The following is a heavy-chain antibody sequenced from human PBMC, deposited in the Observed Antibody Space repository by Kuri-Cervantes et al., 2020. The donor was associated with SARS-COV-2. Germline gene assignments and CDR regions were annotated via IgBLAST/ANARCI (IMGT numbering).Heavy chain of an antibody. CDR1: GYTFTSYY. V-gene: IGHV1-46*01. Sequence: ASVKVSCKASGYTFTSYYMHWVRQAPGQGLEWMGIINPSGGSTSYAQKFQGRVTMTRDTSTSTAYMELNSLRSEDTAVYYCARDQRGQLWFDYYYYYGMDVWGQGTMVTVSS. J-gene: IGHJ6*02. D-gene: IGHD5-18*01. CDR2: INPSGGST. CDR3: ARDQRGQLWFDYYYYYGMDV.